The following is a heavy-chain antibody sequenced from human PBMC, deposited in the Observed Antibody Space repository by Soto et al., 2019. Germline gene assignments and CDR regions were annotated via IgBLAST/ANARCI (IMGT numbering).Heavy chain of an antibody. D-gene: IGHD2-21*01. CDR2: IYYTGST. CDR3: ASLVHGDFVDS. J-gene: IGHJ4*02. Sequence: SETLSLTCTVSGGSISSNSYYWGWIRLPPGKGLEWIGTIYYTGSTYYNPSLKSRVTISVDTSKNQPSLKLGSVTAADTAVYYYASLVHGDFVDSWGQGTLVTVSS. CDR1: GGSISSNSYY. V-gene: IGHV4-39*01.